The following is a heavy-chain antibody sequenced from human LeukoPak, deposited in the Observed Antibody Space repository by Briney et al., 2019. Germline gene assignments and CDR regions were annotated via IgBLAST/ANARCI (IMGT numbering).Heavy chain of an antibody. V-gene: IGHV3-30*04. CDR1: GFTFSSYA. CDR2: ISYDGSNK. CDR3: VLIDY. Sequence: GRSLRLSCAASGFTFSSYAMHWVRQAPGKGLEWVAVISYDGSNKYYADSVKGRFTISRDNSKNTLYLQMNSLRAEDTAVYYCVLIDYWGQGTLVTVSS. J-gene: IGHJ4*02.